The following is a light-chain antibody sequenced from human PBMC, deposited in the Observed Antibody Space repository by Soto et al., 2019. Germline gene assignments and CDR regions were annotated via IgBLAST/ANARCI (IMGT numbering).Light chain of an antibody. J-gene: IGLJ2*01. CDR1: SSDVGRYNH. CDR3: SSYTGSSTLVV. CDR2: DVS. V-gene: IGLV2-18*02. Sequence: QSALTLPPSVSGSPGQSVTISCTGTSSDVGRYNHVSWYQQPPGTAPKLMIYDVSNRPSGVPDRFSGSKSGNTASLTIPGLQAEDEADNYCSSYTGSSTLVVFGGGTKLTVL.